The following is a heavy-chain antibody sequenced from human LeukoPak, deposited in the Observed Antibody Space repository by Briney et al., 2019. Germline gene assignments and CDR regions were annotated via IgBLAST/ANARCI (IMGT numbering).Heavy chain of an antibody. V-gene: IGHV4-61*02. Sequence: SQTLSLTCTVSGGSISSGSYYWSWIRQPAGKGLEWIGRIYTSGSTNYNPSLKSRVTISVDTSKNQFSLKLSSVTAADTAVYYCARDRAIWRIAARHHDAFDIWGQGTMVTVSS. CDR3: ARDRAIWRIAARHHDAFDI. CDR2: IYTSGST. J-gene: IGHJ3*02. CDR1: GGSISSGSYY. D-gene: IGHD6-6*01.